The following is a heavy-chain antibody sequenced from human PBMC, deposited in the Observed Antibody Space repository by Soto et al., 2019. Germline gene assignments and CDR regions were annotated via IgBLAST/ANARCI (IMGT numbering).Heavy chain of an antibody. Sequence: PGGSLRLSCAASGFTFSSYSMNWVRQAPGKGLEWVSSISSSSSYIYYADSVKGRFTISRDNAKNSLYLQMNSLRAEDTAVYYCARDRGHXFWSGYYYSQELGAFDIWGQGTMVTVSS. CDR2: ISSSSSYI. CDR3: ARDRGHXFWSGYYYSQELGAFDI. CDR1: GFTFSSYS. J-gene: IGHJ3*02. V-gene: IGHV3-21*01. D-gene: IGHD3-3*01.